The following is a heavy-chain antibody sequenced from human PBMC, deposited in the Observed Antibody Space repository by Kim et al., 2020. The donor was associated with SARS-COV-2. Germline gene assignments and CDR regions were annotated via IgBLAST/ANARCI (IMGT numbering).Heavy chain of an antibody. J-gene: IGHJ3*02. CDR2: ISSSSSYI. V-gene: IGHV3-21*04. D-gene: IGHD3-22*01. Sequence: GGSLRLSCAASGFTFSSYSMNWVRQAPGKGLEWVSSISSSSSYIYYADSVKGRFTISRDNAKNSLYLQMNSLRAEDTAVYYCARGPNHFYYYDSSGYYTDAFDIWGQGTMVTVSS. CDR3: ARGPNHFYYYDSSGYYTDAFDI. CDR1: GFTFSSYS.